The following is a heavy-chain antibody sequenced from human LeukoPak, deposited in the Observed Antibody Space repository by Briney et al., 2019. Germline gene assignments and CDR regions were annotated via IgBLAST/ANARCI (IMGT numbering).Heavy chain of an antibody. Sequence: GGSLRLSCAASGFTFSSYSMNWVRQAPGKGLEWVSSISSSSSYIYYADSVKGRFTISRDNAKNSLYLQMNSLRAEDTAVYYCAREDFEGLLWLGELLSGYFDLWGRGTLVTVSS. D-gene: IGHD3-10*01. CDR3: AREDFEGLLWLGELLSGYFDL. CDR1: GFTFSSYS. J-gene: IGHJ2*01. V-gene: IGHV3-21*01. CDR2: ISSSSSYI.